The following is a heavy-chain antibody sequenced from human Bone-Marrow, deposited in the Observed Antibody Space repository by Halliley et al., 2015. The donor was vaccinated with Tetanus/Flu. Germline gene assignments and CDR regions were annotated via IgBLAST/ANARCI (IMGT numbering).Heavy chain of an antibody. CDR3: ARLELDWYFDV. Sequence: LEWMGRIDPSGSYTVYSPSFQGLITITADKSISPAYVQWNSLQASDTAMYYCARLELDWYFDVWGRGTPVTVSS. V-gene: IGHV5-10-1*01. CDR2: IDPSGSYT. D-gene: IGHD1-7*01. J-gene: IGHJ2*01.